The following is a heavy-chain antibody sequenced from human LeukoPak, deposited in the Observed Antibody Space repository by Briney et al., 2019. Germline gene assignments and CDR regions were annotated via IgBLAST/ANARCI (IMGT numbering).Heavy chain of an antibody. D-gene: IGHD6-13*01. J-gene: IGHJ4*02. Sequence: GRSLRLSCAASGFTFSSYGMHWVRQAPGKGLEWVAVIWYDGSNKYYADSVKGRSTISRDNSKNTLYLQMNSLRAEDTAVYYCARDRGSSWSPLDYWGQGTLVTVSS. CDR3: ARDRGSSWSPLDY. V-gene: IGHV3-33*01. CDR1: GFTFSSYG. CDR2: IWYDGSNK.